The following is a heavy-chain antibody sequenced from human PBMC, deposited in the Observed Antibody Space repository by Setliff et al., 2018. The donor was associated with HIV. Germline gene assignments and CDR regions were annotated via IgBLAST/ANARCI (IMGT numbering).Heavy chain of an antibody. CDR2: ISYSGST. CDR3: ARPYYDSSDYSWVDAFDI. V-gene: IGHV4-39*07. CDR1: GGSISGSSYF. D-gene: IGHD3-22*01. J-gene: IGHJ3*02. Sequence: PSETLSLTCTVSGGSISGSSYFLAWIRQPPGRGLEWIGSISYSGSTSYNPSLESRVTISLDKSKNQFSLKLSSVTAADTAVYYCARPYYDSSDYSWVDAFDIWGQGTMVTVSS.